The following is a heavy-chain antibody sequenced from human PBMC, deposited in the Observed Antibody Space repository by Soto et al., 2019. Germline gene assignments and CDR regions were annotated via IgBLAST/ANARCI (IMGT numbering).Heavy chain of an antibody. Sequence: GESLKISCQGSEYTFTNYWIAWVRQMPGKGLEWLGIIYPFDSDTRYNPSFQGQVTISADKSINTAYLHWRSLKASDTAMFYCARLSTSPPKDLSYSYFSLDVWGLGTTVTVSS. CDR1: EYTFTNYW. CDR3: ARLSTSPPKDLSYSYFSLDV. CDR2: IYPFDSDT. V-gene: IGHV5-51*01. J-gene: IGHJ6*02. D-gene: IGHD2-15*01.